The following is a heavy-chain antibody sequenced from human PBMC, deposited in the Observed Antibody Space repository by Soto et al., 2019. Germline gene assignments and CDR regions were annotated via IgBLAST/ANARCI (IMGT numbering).Heavy chain of an antibody. D-gene: IGHD3-3*01. CDR3: ARDRVQRDFWTGLVDY. CDR2: ISSSSSYIHYI. V-gene: IGHV3-21*01. Sequence: EVHLVESGGGLVKPGGSLILSCAASGFTFSSYTMTWVRQAPGKGLEWVSSISSSSSYIHYIYYADSVKGRFTISRDNAKNSLFLQMNSLRAEDTAVYYCARDRVQRDFWTGLVDYWGQGTLVTVSS. J-gene: IGHJ4*02. CDR1: GFTFSSYT.